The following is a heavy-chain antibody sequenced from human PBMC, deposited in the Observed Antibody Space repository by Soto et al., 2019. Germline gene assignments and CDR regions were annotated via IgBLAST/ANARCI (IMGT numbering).Heavy chain of an antibody. CDR2: SSATGAGA. Sequence: GGSLRLSCAASGFTFSSYGMTWVRQAPGKGLEWVSFSSATGAGAYYADSVKGRFTISRDNSKNTLYLQMTSLRADDTAVYYCAKDRRAGGNYGFYSDFWGQGALVTVSS. D-gene: IGHD1-7*01. CDR1: GFTFSSYG. J-gene: IGHJ4*02. V-gene: IGHV3-23*01. CDR3: AKDRRAGGNYGFYSDF.